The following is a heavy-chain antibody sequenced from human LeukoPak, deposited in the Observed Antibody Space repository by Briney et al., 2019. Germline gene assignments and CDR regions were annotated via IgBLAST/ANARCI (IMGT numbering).Heavy chain of an antibody. V-gene: IGHV4-61*02. D-gene: IGHD3-22*01. CDR2: IYTSGST. CDR1: GGSISSGSYY. J-gene: IGHJ4*02. CDR3: ARVPTDYYDSSGYHEYFDY. Sequence: SQTLSLTCTVSGGSISSGSYYWSWIRQPAGKGLEWIGRIYTSGSTNYNPSLKSRATISVDTSKNQFSLKLSSVTAADTAVYYCARVPTDYYDSSGYHEYFDYWGQGTLVTVSS.